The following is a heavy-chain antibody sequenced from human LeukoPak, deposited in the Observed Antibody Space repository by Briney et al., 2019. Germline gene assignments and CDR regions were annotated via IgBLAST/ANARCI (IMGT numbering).Heavy chain of an antibody. CDR1: GFTFSSYW. D-gene: IGHD2-21*01. CDR3: ARDPRVRVVLYYYYMDV. CDR2: IKQDGSEK. Sequence: GGSLRLSCAASGFTFSSYWMSWVRQAPGKGLEWVANIKQDGSEKYYVDSVKGRFTISRDNAKNSLYLQMNSLRAEDTALYYCARDPRVRVVLYYYYMDVWGKGTTVTVSS. J-gene: IGHJ6*03. V-gene: IGHV3-7*01.